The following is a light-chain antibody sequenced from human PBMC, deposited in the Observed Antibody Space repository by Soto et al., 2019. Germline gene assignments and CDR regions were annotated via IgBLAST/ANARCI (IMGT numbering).Light chain of an antibody. CDR2: YVS. Sequence: DIQLTQSPSSLSASVGDTVTISCRTNQSVSKYMNWYQQKPGTAPKPLIYYVSSLQSGVPSRFSGSGSATDFTLTISSLQTEDFATYYGQQSYDLPRTFGQGTMLYSK. CDR1: QSVSKY. CDR3: QQSYDLPRT. V-gene: IGKV1-39*01. J-gene: IGKJ2*01.